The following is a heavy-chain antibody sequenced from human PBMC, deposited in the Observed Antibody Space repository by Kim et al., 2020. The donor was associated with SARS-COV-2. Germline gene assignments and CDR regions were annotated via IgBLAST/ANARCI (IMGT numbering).Heavy chain of an antibody. CDR1: GFTVSSNY. V-gene: IGHV3-53*01. J-gene: IGHJ6*02. Sequence: GGSLRLSCAASGFTVSSNYMSWVRQAPGKGLEWVSVIYSGGSTYYADSVKGRFTISRDNSKNTLYLQMNSLRAEDTAVYYCTKNYYYYGMDVWGQGTTVTVSS. CDR2: IYSGGST. CDR3: TKNYYYYGMDV.